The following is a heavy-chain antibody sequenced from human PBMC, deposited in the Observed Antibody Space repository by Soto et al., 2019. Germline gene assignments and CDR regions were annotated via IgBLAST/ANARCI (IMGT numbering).Heavy chain of an antibody. Sequence: PGGSLRLSCAASGFTVSSNYMSWVRQAPGKGLEWVSVIYSGGSTYYADSVKGRFTISRDNSKNTLYLQMNSLRAEDTAVYYCARDSHYGSGRSYYYGMDVWGQGTTVTVSS. CDR2: IYSGGST. D-gene: IGHD3-10*01. V-gene: IGHV3-66*01. J-gene: IGHJ6*02. CDR1: GFTVSSNY. CDR3: ARDSHYGSGRSYYYGMDV.